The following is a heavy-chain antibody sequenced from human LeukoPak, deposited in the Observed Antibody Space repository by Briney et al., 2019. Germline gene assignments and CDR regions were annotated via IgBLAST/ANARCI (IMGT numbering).Heavy chain of an antibody. CDR3: ATRSEYWYFDL. CDR2: FDPEDGET. J-gene: IGHJ2*01. D-gene: IGHD3-3*01. CDR1: GYTFTSYY. Sequence: ASVKVSCKASGYTFTSYYMHWVRQAPGKGLEWMGGFDPEDGETIYAQKFQGRVTMTEDTSTDTAYMELSSLRSEDTAVYYCATRSEYWYFDLWGRGTLVTVSS. V-gene: IGHV1-24*01.